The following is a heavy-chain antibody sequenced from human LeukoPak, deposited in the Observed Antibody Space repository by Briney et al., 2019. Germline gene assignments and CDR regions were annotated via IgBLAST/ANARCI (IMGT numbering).Heavy chain of an antibody. J-gene: IGHJ4*02. CDR2: IKSKIDGGTI. V-gene: IGHV3-15*01. CDR1: GFTFSDAW. D-gene: IGHD2-15*01. CDR3: TTRRQDGW. Sequence: GGSLRLSCVASGFTFSDAWMSWVRQAPGKGLEWVGRIKSKIDGGTIDYAAPVKGRFTISRDDSRNTLYLQMNSLKTEDTAVYYYTTRRQDGWWGQGTLVTVSS.